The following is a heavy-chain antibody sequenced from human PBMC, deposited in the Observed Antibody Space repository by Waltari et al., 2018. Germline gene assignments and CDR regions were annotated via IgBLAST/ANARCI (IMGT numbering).Heavy chain of an antibody. CDR2: SSPMFGTA. Sequence: QVQLVQSGAEVKKPGSSVKVSCKASGGTFSSDAISWVRQAPGQGLEWMGGSSPMFGTANYAQKFQCRVTITSDTSISTVDMELSSLGSEDTAVYYCARWSLRRTGAFDIWGYGTMVTVSS. V-gene: IGHV1-69*05. J-gene: IGHJ3*02. D-gene: IGHD2-21*02. CDR3: ARWSLRRTGAFDI. CDR1: GGTFSSDA.